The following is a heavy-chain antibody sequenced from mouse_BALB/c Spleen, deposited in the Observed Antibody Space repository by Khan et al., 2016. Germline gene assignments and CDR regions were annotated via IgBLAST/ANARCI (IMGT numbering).Heavy chain of an antibody. CDR2: INPSNDYT. CDR3: ARPEGYYRYDEGFDF. J-gene: IGHJ2*01. CDR1: GYTFTSYT. Sequence: VQLQQSGAELARPGASVKLSCKASGYTFTSYTMHWVKQRPGQGLEWIGYINPSNDYTNYNQKFNDKATLTADKSSSTAYMQLSSLTSEDSAVYVCARPEGYYRYDEGFDFWGQGTTLTVSS. V-gene: IGHV1-4*01. D-gene: IGHD2-14*01.